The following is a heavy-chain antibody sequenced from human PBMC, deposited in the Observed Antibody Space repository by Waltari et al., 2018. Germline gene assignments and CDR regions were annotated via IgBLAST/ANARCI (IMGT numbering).Heavy chain of an antibody. CDR1: GNTFTDYY. J-gene: IGHJ4*02. CDR2: ISPRSGST. Sequence: QVQLVQSGAEVKKPGASVKVSCKASGNTFTDYYIHWVRQAPGHGLEWMGRISPRSGSTKYAQKFQGRVTMTRDTSISTAYMELTSLRSDDTAVYYCARDNWNYGNTFDFWGQGTLVTVSS. D-gene: IGHD1-7*01. CDR3: ARDNWNYGNTFDF. V-gene: IGHV1-2*06.